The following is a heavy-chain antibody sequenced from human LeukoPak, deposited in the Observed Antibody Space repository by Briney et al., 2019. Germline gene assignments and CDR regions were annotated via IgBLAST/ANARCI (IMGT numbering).Heavy chain of an antibody. CDR1: GGSISSYY. J-gene: IGHJ3*02. Sequence: SETLSLTCTVSGGSISSYYWSWIRQPPGKGLEWIGYIYYSGSTNYNPSLKSRVTISVDTSKNQFSLKLSSVAAADTAVYYCARDLNDAFDIWGQGTMVTVSS. V-gene: IGHV4-59*01. CDR2: IYYSGST. CDR3: ARDLNDAFDI.